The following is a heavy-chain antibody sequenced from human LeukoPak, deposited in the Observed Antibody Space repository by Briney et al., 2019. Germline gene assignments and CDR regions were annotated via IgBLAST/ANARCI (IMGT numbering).Heavy chain of an antibody. CDR1: GFTVSSNY. V-gene: IGHV3-23*01. CDR3: GSGVNKQWYYYGMDV. CDR2: ISGSGTST. D-gene: IGHD6-19*01. J-gene: IGHJ6*02. Sequence: GGSLRLSCAASGFTVSSNYMSWVRQAPGKGLEWVSAISGSGTSTSYADSVKGHFTISRDNSKNTLYLQMNSLRAEDTAVYYCGSGVNKQWYYYGMDVWGRGTTITV.